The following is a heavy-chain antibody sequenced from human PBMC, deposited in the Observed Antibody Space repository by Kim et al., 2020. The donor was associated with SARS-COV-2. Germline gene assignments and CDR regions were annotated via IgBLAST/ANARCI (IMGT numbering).Heavy chain of an antibody. Sequence: TQYNPSLQSRINMSVDAAKNRFSLKLNSVTAADTAVYYCARGQATGAFDIWGLGTIVSVSS. CDR2: T. CDR3: ARGQATGAFDI. J-gene: IGHJ3*02. V-gene: IGHV4-61*03.